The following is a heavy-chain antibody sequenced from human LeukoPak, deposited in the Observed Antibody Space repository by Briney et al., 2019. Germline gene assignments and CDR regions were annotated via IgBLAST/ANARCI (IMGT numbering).Heavy chain of an antibody. CDR3: ARVSGATITTYYGMDV. CDR1: GGSFSGYY. J-gene: IGHJ6*02. D-gene: IGHD4-11*01. CDR2: VHYSGSV. V-gene: IGHV4-59*01. Sequence: PSETLSLTCTVSGGSFSGYYWSWIRQPPGKGLDWIGYVHYSGSVNYNPSLKSRVTISMDTSKNQFSLRLSSVTAVDTAVYYCARVSGATITTYYGMDVWGHGTTVTVS.